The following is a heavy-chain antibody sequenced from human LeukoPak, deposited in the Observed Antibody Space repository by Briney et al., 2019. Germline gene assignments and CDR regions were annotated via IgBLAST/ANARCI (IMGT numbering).Heavy chain of an antibody. V-gene: IGHV3-23*01. CDR1: GFTFSSYA. Sequence: GGSLRLSCAASGFTFSSYAMSWVRQAPGKGLEWVSAISGSGGSTYYADSVKGRFTISRDNSKNTLYLQMNSLRAEDAAVYYCARVLLGTWGALDIWGQGTMVTVSS. CDR2: ISGSGGST. CDR3: ARVLLGTWGALDI. D-gene: IGHD7-27*01. J-gene: IGHJ3*02.